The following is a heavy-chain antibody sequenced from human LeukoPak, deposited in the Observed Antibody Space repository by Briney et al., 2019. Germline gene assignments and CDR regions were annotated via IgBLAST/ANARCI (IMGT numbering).Heavy chain of an antibody. J-gene: IGHJ3*02. V-gene: IGHV4-34*01. CDR1: GGSFSGYY. CDR3: AQSSGPLQAFDI. Sequence: SETLSLTCAVYGGSFSGYYWGWIRQPPGKGLEWIGSIYYSGNTYYNPSLKSRVTISVDTSKNQFSLKLSSVTAADTAVYYCAQSSGPLQAFDIWGQGTMVTVSS. D-gene: IGHD6-19*01. CDR2: IYYSGNT.